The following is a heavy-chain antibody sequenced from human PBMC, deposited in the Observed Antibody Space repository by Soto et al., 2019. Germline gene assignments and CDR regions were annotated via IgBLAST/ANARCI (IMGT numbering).Heavy chain of an antibody. V-gene: IGHV4-59*01. CDR3: ARPHGGSSGWDNWFDP. CDR2: MYDSGDT. D-gene: IGHD6-25*01. CDR1: GGSISGYS. J-gene: IGHJ5*02. Sequence: SETLSLTCSVSGGSISGYSWSWIRQPPGKGLEWIGYMYDSGDTNYNASLRSRVTISADASKNQFSLKLSSVTAADTAVYYCARPHGGSSGWDNWFDPWGQGALVTVSS.